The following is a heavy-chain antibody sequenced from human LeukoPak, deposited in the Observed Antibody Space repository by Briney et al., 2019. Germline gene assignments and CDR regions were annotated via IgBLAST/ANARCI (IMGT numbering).Heavy chain of an antibody. CDR2: INQDGSEK. CDR3: ARKDGVDY. V-gene: IGHV3-7*01. CDR1: RFTFSGYW. J-gene: IGHJ4*02. D-gene: IGHD2-15*01. Sequence: PGGSLRLSCAASRFTFSGYWMHWVRQAPGKGLEWVANINQDGSEKYYVDSVRGRFTISRDNAKNSLYLQMNSLRAEDTAVYYCARKDGVDYWGQGTLVTVSS.